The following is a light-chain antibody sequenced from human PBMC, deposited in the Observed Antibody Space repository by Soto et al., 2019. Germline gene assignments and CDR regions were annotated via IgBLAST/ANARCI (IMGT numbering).Light chain of an antibody. CDR1: QSVSSN. J-gene: IGKJ4*01. Sequence: EIVLTQSPGTLSLSPGERATLSCRASQSVSSNLAWYQQKPGQAPSLLIYGASTRATGIPARFSGSGSGTDFNLTISSLETEDFAAYDCQQRSNRTQTFGGGTKVDIK. CDR2: GAS. V-gene: IGKV3-11*01. CDR3: QQRSNRTQT.